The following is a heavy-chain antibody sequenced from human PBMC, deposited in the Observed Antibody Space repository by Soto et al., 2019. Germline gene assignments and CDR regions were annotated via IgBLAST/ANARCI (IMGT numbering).Heavy chain of an antibody. CDR2: INAGNGNT. V-gene: IGHV1-3*01. CDR1: GYTFTSYA. CDR3: GRGWTVTPDPIDY. Sequence: QVQLVQSGAEVKKPGASVKVSCKASGYTFTSYAMHWVRQAPGQRLEWMGWINAGNGNTKYSQKFQGRVTITMDTAESTAYMELSSMRSDDTAVYYCGRGWTVTPDPIDYWGQGTLGTGSS. D-gene: IGHD4-17*01. J-gene: IGHJ4*02.